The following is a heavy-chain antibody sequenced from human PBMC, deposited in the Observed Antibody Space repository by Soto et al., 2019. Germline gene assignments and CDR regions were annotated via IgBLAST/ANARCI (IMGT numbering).Heavy chain of an antibody. Sequence: PGGSLRLSCAASGFSFSSFWMHWARQAPGKGLVWVARIHNDGSRTSYADSVKGRFTISRDNAKNTLYLQMNSLRAEDTAMYYCARDFGEVGSTAAFDIWGQGTMVTVSS. CDR1: GFSFSSFW. D-gene: IGHD1-26*01. V-gene: IGHV3-74*01. CDR3: ARDFGEVGSTAAFDI. J-gene: IGHJ3*02. CDR2: IHNDGSRT.